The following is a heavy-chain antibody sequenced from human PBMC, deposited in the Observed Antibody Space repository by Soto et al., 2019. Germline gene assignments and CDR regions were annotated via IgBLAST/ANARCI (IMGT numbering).Heavy chain of an antibody. CDR1: GGTFSNHI. D-gene: IGHD3-22*01. CDR2: IIPMLAIT. J-gene: IGHJ4*02. Sequence: SVKVSCKASGGTFSNHIITWVRQAPGQGPEWMGRIIPMLAITNYAQKFQGRVTITADKSTTTAYMEVNSLRAEDTAVYYCARDYYKYYDSSGYYRSPAYWAQGTLVTVSS. V-gene: IGHV1-69*04. CDR3: ARDYYKYYDSSGYYRSPAY.